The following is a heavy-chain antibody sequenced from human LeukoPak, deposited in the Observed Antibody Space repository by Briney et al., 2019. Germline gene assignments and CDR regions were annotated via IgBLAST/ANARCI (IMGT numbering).Heavy chain of an antibody. CDR1: GSTFSSHA. V-gene: IGHV3-23*01. J-gene: IGHJ4*02. CDR2: ISANGDTT. D-gene: IGHD1-26*01. Sequence: GGSLRLSCAASGSTFSSHAMTWVRQAPGKGLEWVSAISANGDTTYYADSVKGRFTISRDNSKNTLYLHMNSLRAEDTAVYYCANWQSGSRVFFDYWGQGTLVTVSS. CDR3: ANWQSGSRVFFDY.